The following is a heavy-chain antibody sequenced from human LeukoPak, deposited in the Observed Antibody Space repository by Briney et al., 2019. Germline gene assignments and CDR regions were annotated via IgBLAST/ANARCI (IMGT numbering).Heavy chain of an antibody. D-gene: IGHD5-12*01. CDR3: ARRGRSSLYGILRRRSGYDYVF. CDR1: GGSFSGYY. Sequence: SETLSLTCAVYGGSFSGYYWSWIRQPPGKGLEWIGEINHSGSTNYNPSLKSRATISVDTSKNQLSLKLSSVTAADTAVYYCARRGRSSLYGILRRRSGYDYVFWGQGTLVTVSS. J-gene: IGHJ4*02. V-gene: IGHV4-34*01. CDR2: INHSGST.